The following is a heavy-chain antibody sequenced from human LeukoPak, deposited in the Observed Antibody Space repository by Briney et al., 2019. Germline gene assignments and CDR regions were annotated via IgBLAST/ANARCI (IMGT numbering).Heavy chain of an antibody. CDR2: INHSGST. D-gene: IGHD2-2*01. V-gene: IGHV4-34*01. J-gene: IGHJ3*02. CDR1: GGSFSGYY. Sequence: TSETLSLTCAVYGGSFSGYYWSWIRQPPGKGLEWIGEINHSGSTNYNPSLKSRVTISVDTSKNQFSLKLSSVTAADTAVYYCARGERSSTHAFDIWGQGTMVTVSS. CDR3: ARGERSSTHAFDI.